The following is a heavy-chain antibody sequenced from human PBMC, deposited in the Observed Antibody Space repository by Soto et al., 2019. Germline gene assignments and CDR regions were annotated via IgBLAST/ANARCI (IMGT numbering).Heavy chain of an antibody. Sequence: GASVKVSCNASGYTFTSYDINWVRQATGQGLEWIGWMNPNSGNTGYAQKFQGRVTMTRNTSISTAYMELTGLKSEDTAMYYCARDTETLGPRANDALDIWGQGTMVTVSS. CDR3: ARDTETLGPRANDALDI. V-gene: IGHV1-8*01. J-gene: IGHJ3*02. CDR1: GYTFTSYD. CDR2: MNPNSGNT. D-gene: IGHD3-3*02.